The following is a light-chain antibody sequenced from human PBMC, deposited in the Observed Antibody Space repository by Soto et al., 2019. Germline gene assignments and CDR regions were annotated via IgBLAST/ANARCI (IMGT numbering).Light chain of an antibody. Sequence: DIVLKQSPGTLSLSPGERATLSCRASQSVSSKYLAWYQQKPGQAPRVLIYGASIRATGIPERFSGGGSGTDFTLTSTTLEPEDFAVYYCQQYCSSLFTFGPGTKVDIK. CDR3: QQYCSSLFT. V-gene: IGKV3-20*01. CDR2: GAS. J-gene: IGKJ3*01. CDR1: QSVSSKY.